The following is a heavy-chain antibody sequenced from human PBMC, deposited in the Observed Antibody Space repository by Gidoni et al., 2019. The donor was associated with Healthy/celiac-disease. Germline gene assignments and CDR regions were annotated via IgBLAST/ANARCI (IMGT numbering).Heavy chain of an antibody. Sequence: EVQLVASGGGLVQPGGSLSLSCEASGFTFSSYEMNWVRQAPGKGLEWVSYISSSGSTIYYADSVKGRFTISRDNAKNSLYLQMNSLRAEDTAVYYCARDGGSGYSYGPSYWYFDLWGRGTLVTVSS. CDR3: ARDGGSGYSYGPSYWYFDL. CDR1: GFTFSSYE. CDR2: ISSSGSTI. J-gene: IGHJ2*01. V-gene: IGHV3-48*03. D-gene: IGHD5-18*01.